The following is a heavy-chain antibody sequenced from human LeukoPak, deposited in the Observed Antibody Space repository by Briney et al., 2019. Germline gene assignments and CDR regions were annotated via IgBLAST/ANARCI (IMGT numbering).Heavy chain of an antibody. CDR3: ARVVDYYGSGAYYFDY. J-gene: IGHJ4*02. V-gene: IGHV4-4*07. Sequence: PSETLSLTCTVSGGSISSYYWSWIRQPAGKGLEWIGRIYTSGSTNYNPSLKSRVTMSVDTSKNQFSLKLSSVTAADTAVYYCARVVDYYGSGAYYFDYWGQGTLVTVSS. CDR2: IYTSGST. CDR1: GGSISSYY. D-gene: IGHD3-10*01.